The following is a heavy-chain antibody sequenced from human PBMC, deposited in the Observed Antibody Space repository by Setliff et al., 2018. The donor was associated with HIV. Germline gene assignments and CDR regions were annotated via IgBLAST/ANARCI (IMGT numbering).Heavy chain of an antibody. CDR1: GGSISSGDYY. Sequence: SETLSLTCTVSGGSISSGDYYWSWIRQSPGKGMEWIGHIYYSGRIYYNPSLKSRVTISVDTSKNQFSLRLTSVTAADTAVYYCARERSRGYTDPPRFDYWGQGTLVTVSS. J-gene: IGHJ4*02. V-gene: IGHV4-30-4*01. D-gene: IGHD5-18*01. CDR3: ARERSRGYTDPPRFDY. CDR2: IYYSGRI.